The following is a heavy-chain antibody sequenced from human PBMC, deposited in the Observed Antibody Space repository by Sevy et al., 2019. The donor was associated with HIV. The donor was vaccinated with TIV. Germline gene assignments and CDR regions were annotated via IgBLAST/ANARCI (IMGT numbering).Heavy chain of an antibody. V-gene: IGHV1-18*01. CDR3: ARDGYCSGGSCYPNYYYGMDV. Sequence: ASVKVSCKASGYTFTSYGISWVQQAPGQGLEWMGWSSAYNGNTNYAQKLQGRVTMTTDTSTSTAYMELRSLRSDDTAVYYCARDGYCSGGSCYPNYYYGMDVWGQGTTVTVSS. D-gene: IGHD2-15*01. J-gene: IGHJ6*02. CDR1: GYTFTSYG. CDR2: SSAYNGNT.